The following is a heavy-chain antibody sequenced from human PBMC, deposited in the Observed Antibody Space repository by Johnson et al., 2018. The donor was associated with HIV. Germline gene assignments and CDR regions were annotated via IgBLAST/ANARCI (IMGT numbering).Heavy chain of an antibody. D-gene: IGHD1-1*01. CDR1: GFTFSDYY. V-gene: IGHV3-11*04. CDR2: ISSSGSTI. Sequence: QVQLLESGGGLVQPGGSLRLSCAASGFTFSDYYMSWIRQAPGQGLEWVSYISSSGSTIHYADSVKGRFTISRNNAKNSLYLQTNSLSAEDTAVYYCARVWRNEGRHGFDIWGQGTMVTVSS. J-gene: IGHJ3*02. CDR3: ARVWRNEGRHGFDI.